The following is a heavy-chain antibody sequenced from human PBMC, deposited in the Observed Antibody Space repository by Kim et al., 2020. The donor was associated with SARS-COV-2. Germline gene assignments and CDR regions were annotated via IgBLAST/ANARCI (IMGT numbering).Heavy chain of an antibody. CDR2: IYSGGST. J-gene: IGHJ4*02. CDR1: GFTVSSNY. V-gene: IGHV3-53*01. D-gene: IGHD2-21*02. Sequence: GGSLRLSCAASGFTVSSNYMSWVRQAPGKGLEWVSVIYSGGSTYYADSVKGRFTISRDNSKNTLYLQMNSLRAEDTAVYYCARVPSRGVVTAIPYYFDYWGQGPLVTVSS. CDR3: ARVPSRGVVTAIPYYFDY.